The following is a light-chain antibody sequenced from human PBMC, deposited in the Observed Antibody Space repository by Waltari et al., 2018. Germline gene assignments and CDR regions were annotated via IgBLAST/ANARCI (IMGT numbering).Light chain of an antibody. CDR1: SSNIGAGYD. CDR2: GNS. CDR3: QSYDSSLSASI. V-gene: IGLV1-40*01. J-gene: IGLJ2*01. Sequence: QSVLTQPPSVSGAPGQRVTISCTGSSSNIGAGYDVHWYQQLPGTAPKLLIFGNSNRPAGVAARFSGSKSGTSASLAFTGLQPEDEADYYCQSYDSSLSASIFGGGTKLTVL.